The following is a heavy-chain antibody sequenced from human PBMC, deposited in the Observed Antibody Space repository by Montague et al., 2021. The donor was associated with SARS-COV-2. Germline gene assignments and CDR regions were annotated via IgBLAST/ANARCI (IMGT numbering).Heavy chain of an antibody. V-gene: IGHV4-34*01. D-gene: IGHD3-22*01. CDR2: INHSGST. J-gene: IGHJ4*02. CDR3: ARSREEFTSIAVIITGGMHYLDS. Sequence: SETRSLTCAVYGGSFSGYYWSWVHQAPGKGLEWIGEINHSGSTHYNPSLESRVSMSVDTSKNQFSLKMSSVTAADTAVFYCARSREEFTSIAVIITGGMHYLDSWGQGTLVTVSS. CDR1: GGSFSGYY.